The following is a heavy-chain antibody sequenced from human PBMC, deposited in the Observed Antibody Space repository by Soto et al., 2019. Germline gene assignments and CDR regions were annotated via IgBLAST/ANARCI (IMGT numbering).Heavy chain of an antibody. CDR1: GGSISSGDYY. CDR3: ASVRMLGGFFGMDV. CDR2: IYYSGST. D-gene: IGHD2-15*01. J-gene: IGHJ6*02. Sequence: SETLSLTCSVSGGSISSGDYYWSWIRQSPGKGLEWVGYIYYSGSTYYNPSLKSRVTMSVDTSKNQFSLKLSSVTAADTAMYYCASVRMLGGFFGMDVWGQGTTVT. V-gene: IGHV4-30-4*01.